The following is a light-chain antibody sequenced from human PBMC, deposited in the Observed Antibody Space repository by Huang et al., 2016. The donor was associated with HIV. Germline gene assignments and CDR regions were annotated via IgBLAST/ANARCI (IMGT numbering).Light chain of an antibody. V-gene: IGKV1-27*01. CDR2: GAS. CDR3: QRYDSAPRA. J-gene: IGKJ1*01. Sequence: DIQMTQSPSSLSASPGVRVTLSCRANQDIGHFLAWYQHKPGGVPRLLIYGASTLQSGVPSRFSGRGSGTDFTLTITSFQPDDVATVYCQRYDSAPRAFGQGTKVEI. CDR1: QDIGHF.